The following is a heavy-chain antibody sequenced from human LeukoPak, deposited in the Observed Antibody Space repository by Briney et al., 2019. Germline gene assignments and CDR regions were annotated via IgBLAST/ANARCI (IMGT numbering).Heavy chain of an antibody. D-gene: IGHD3-22*01. J-gene: IGHJ3*02. CDR2: INHSGST. CDR1: GGSFSGYY. CDR3: ARVGRRDSSGYDAFGI. V-gene: IGHV4-34*01. Sequence: SETLSLTCAVYGGSFSGYYWSWIRQPPGKGLERIGEINHSGSTNYNPSLKSRVTISVDTSKNQFSLKLSSVTAADTAVYYCARVGRRDSSGYDAFGIWGQGTMVTVSS.